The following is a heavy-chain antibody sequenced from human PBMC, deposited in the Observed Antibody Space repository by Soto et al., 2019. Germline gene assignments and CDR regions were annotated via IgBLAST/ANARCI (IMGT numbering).Heavy chain of an antibody. V-gene: IGHV1-18*01. Sequence: QVQLVQSGAEVKKPGASVKVSCKASGYTFASYAISWMRQAPGQGLEWMGWSNAYNGNTNYAQKLQGRVTMTPDTATSTAYMELRSLRSDATAVDYCARDPPPPDYWGQGTLVTVSS. CDR3: ARDPPPPDY. CDR2: SNAYNGNT. J-gene: IGHJ4*02. CDR1: GYTFASYA.